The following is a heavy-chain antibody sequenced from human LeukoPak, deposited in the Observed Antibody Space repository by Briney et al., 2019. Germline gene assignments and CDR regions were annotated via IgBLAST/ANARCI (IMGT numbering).Heavy chain of an antibody. D-gene: IGHD3-10*01. CDR2: IRYNGNNQ. J-gene: IGHJ6*03. CDR3: AKDSAFYYIDV. CDR1: GFTFNNYG. Sequence: GGSLRLSCAASGFTFNNYGMHCVRQAPGKGLEGVAFIRYNGNNQYYADSVKGRFTISRDNSKNTLYLQMNSLKGDDTAVYYCAKDSAFYYIDVWGKGTTVIISS. V-gene: IGHV3-30*02.